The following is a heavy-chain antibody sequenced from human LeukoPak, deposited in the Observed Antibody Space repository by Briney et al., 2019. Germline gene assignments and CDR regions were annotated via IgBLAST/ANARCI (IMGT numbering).Heavy chain of an antibody. CDR2: ISYDGSNK. CDR3: AREGEGGYTSFDY. D-gene: IGHD5-12*01. V-gene: IGHV3-30*04. Sequence: GGSLRLSCAASGFTFSSYAMHWVRQAPGKGLEWVAVISYDGSNKYYADSVKGRFTISRDNSKNTLYLQMNSLRAEDTAVYYCAREGEGGYTSFDYWGQGTLVTVSS. J-gene: IGHJ4*02. CDR1: GFTFSSYA.